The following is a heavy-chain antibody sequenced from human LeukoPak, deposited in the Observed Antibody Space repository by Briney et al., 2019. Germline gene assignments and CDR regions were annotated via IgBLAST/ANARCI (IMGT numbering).Heavy chain of an antibody. J-gene: IGHJ5*02. D-gene: IGHD2-15*01. CDR1: GYTFTSYG. CDR3: ARQEIYLGGYCSGGGCPPGNWFDP. Sequence: ASVKVSCKASGYTFTSYGISWVRQAPGQGLEWMGWISAYNGNTNYAQKLQGRVTMTTDTSTSTAYMELRSLRSDDTAVYYCARQEIYLGGYCSGGGCPPGNWFDPWGQGTLVTVSS. CDR2: ISAYNGNT. V-gene: IGHV1-18*01.